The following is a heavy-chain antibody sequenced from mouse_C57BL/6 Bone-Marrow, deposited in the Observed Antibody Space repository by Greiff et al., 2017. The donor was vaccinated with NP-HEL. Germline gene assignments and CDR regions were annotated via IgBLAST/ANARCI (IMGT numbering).Heavy chain of an antibody. Sequence: VKLVESGAELARPGASVKLSCKASGYTFTSYGISWVKQRTGQGLEWIGEIYPRSGNTYYNEKFKGKATLTADKSSSTAYMELRSLTSEDSAVYFCARPLLWHYAGYFDVWGTGTTVTVSS. J-gene: IGHJ1*03. D-gene: IGHD2-10*01. CDR3: ARPLLWHYAGYFDV. CDR2: IYPRSGNT. V-gene: IGHV1-81*01. CDR1: GYTFTSYG.